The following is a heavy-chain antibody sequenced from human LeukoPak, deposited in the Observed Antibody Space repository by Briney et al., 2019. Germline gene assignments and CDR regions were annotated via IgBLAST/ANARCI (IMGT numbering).Heavy chain of an antibody. CDR2: IYYGGST. V-gene: IGHV4-39*07. CDR1: GGSVSSSSYY. D-gene: IGHD5-24*01. J-gene: IGHJ4*02. Sequence: PSETLSLTCTVSGGSVSSSSYYWGWIRQPPGKGLEWIGSIYYGGSTNYNPSLKSRVTMSVDTSKNQFSLKLSSVTAADTAVYYCAGGVSRRGKEDYWGQGTLVTVSS. CDR3: AGGVSRRGKEDY.